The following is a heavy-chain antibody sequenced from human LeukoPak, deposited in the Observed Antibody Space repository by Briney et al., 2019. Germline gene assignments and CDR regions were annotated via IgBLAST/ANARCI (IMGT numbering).Heavy chain of an antibody. CDR1: GFTFDDYA. D-gene: IGHD3-22*01. CDR2: ISWNSGSI. Sequence: PGGPLRLSCAASGFTFDDYAMHWVRQAPGKGLEWVSGISWNSGSIGYADSVKGRFTISRDNAKNSLYLQMNSLRAEDTALYYCAIDSTQQSSGYFSDAFDIWGQGTMVTVSS. J-gene: IGHJ3*02. CDR3: AIDSTQQSSGYFSDAFDI. V-gene: IGHV3-9*01.